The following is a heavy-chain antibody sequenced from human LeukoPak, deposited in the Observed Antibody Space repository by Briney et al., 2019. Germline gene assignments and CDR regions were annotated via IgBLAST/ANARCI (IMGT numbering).Heavy chain of an antibody. Sequence: PGGSLRLSCAASGFTFSDHYMSWIRQAPGKGLEWVSYISRSSSDTKYADSVKGRFTISRDNSKNTLYLLMSSLRAEDTAVYYCAKGYSGSWLGYFDYWGQGTLVTVSS. D-gene: IGHD1-26*01. CDR1: GFTFSDHY. V-gene: IGHV3-11*06. CDR2: ISRSSSDT. CDR3: AKGYSGSWLGYFDY. J-gene: IGHJ4*02.